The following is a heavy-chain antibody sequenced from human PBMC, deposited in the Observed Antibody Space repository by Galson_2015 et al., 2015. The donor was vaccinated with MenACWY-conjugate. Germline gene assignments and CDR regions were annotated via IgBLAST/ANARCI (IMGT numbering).Heavy chain of an antibody. V-gene: IGHV1-18*01. J-gene: IGHJ4*02. Sequence: QSGAEVKKPGASVKVSCTASGYTFTSYGISWVRQAPGQGLEWMGWISAYNGNTNYAQKLQGRVTMTTDTSTSTAYMELRSLRSDDTAVYYCARDRIDPLGSGGIAADWGQGTLVTVSS. CDR3: ARDRIDPLGSGGIAAD. CDR2: ISAYNGNT. CDR1: GYTFTSYG. D-gene: IGHD6-13*01.